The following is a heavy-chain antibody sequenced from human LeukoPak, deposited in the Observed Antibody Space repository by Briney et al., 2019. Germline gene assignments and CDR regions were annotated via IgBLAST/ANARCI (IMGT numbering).Heavy chain of an antibody. Sequence: SETLSLTCTVSGGSISSYYWSWIRQPPGNGLEWIGYIYYSGSTNYNPSLKSRVTISVDTSKNQFSLKLSSVTAADTAVYYCARERPMGYCSGGSCYPYYFDYWGQGTLVTVSS. V-gene: IGHV4-59*12. CDR2: IYYSGST. CDR3: ARERPMGYCSGGSCYPYYFDY. D-gene: IGHD2-15*01. J-gene: IGHJ4*02. CDR1: GGSISSYY.